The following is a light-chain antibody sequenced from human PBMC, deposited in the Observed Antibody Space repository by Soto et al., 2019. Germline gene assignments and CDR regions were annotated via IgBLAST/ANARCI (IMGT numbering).Light chain of an antibody. Sequence: DIEMTQSPSSLSASVGDRVTITCQASQNINNYLNWYQQKPGRAPKLLIYDASNLEAGVPSRFGRSGSGTDFTFTSSRLQPEDIATYYWQQYENLPTFGQGTRLEIK. V-gene: IGKV1-33*01. CDR3: QQYENLPT. CDR1: QNINNY. CDR2: DAS. J-gene: IGKJ5*01.